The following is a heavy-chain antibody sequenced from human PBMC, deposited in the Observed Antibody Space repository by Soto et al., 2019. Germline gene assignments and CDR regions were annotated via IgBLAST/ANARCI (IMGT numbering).Heavy chain of an antibody. J-gene: IGHJ5*02. CDR1: GFTFSSYS. V-gene: IGHV3-21*04. CDR2: ISSSSSYI. CDR3: LGTGESPKFDP. Sequence: GGSLRLSCAASGFTFSSYSMNWVRQAPGKGLEWVSSISSSSSYIYYADSVKGRFTISRDNSKNTLYLQMNSLRAEDTAVYYCLGTGESPKFDPWGQGTLVTAPQ.